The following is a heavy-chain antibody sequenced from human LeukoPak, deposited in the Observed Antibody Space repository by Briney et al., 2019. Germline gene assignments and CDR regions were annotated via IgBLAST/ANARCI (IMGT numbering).Heavy chain of an antibody. CDR2: ISSSSSYI. V-gene: IGHV3-21*01. Sequence: GSLRLSCAASGFTFSSYSMNWVRQAPGKGLEWVSSISSSSSYIYYADSVKGRFTISRDNAKNSLYLQMNSLRAEDTAVYYCAREITTSYYYDSSGYIDYWGQGTLVTVSS. CDR1: GFTFSSYS. CDR3: AREITTSYYYDSSGYIDY. J-gene: IGHJ4*02. D-gene: IGHD3-22*01.